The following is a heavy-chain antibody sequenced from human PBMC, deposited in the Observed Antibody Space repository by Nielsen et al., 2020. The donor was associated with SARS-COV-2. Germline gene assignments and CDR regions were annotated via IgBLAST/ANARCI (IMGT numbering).Heavy chain of an antibody. CDR3: ARARRGAAPYYYYYYGMDV. CDR1: GGSFRGYY. CDR2: INHSGST. Sequence: SETLSLTCAVYGGSFRGYYWSWIRQHPGKGLEWIGEINHSGSTNYNPSLKSRVTISVDTSKNQFSLKLSSVTAADTAVYYCARARRGAAPYYYYYYGMDVWGQGTTVTVSS. V-gene: IGHV4-34*01. D-gene: IGHD6-6*01. J-gene: IGHJ6*02.